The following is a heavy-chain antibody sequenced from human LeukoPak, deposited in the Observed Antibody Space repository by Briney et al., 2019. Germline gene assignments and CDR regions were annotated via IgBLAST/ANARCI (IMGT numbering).Heavy chain of an antibody. V-gene: IGHV4-34*01. CDR1: GGSFSGYY. D-gene: IGHD6-13*01. J-gene: IGHJ6*02. CDR3: APTGQLVRGYSMDV. Sequence: SETLSLTCAVYGGSFSGYYWSWIRQPPGKGLEWIGEINHSGSTNYNPSLKSRVTISVDTSKNQFSLKLSSVTAADTAVYYCAPTGQLVRGYSMDVWGQGTTVTVSS. CDR2: INHSGST.